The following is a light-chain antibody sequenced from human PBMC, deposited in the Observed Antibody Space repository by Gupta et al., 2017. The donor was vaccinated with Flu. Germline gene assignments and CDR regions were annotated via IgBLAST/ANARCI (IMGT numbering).Light chain of an antibody. V-gene: IGKV1-33*01. Sequence: DIQMTQSPSSLSASVGDRVTITCQASQDISNYLNWYQQKPGKAPKLLIYDASNWETGVPSRFSGSGSGTDFTFTISSLQPEDIATYYCQQYDNLPLYSFGPGTKLEIK. CDR3: QQYDNLPLYS. CDR2: DAS. CDR1: QDISNY. J-gene: IGKJ2*03.